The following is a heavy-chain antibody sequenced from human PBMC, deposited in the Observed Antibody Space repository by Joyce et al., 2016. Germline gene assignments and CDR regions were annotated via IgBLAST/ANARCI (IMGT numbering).Heavy chain of an antibody. CDR3: ARDGFFMMVGRPTWYFDV. Sequence: QVLLVQSGAEVKKPGASVKISCMASGYTFTSQYLHWLRQAPGQGLEWMGIINPSGGGATYAQKFQGRVTMTTDTSTSTAYMELSGLRSEDAAVYYCARDGFFMMVGRPTWYFDVWGRGTLVTVSA. CDR2: INPSGGGA. J-gene: IGHJ2*01. CDR1: GYTFTSQY. D-gene: IGHD3-16*01. V-gene: IGHV1-46*01.